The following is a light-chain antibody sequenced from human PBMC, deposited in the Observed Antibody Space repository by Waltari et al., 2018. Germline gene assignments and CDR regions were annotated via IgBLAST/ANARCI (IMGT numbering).Light chain of an antibody. CDR3: QQYDGSVVT. V-gene: IGKV3-20*01. J-gene: IGKJ4*01. CDR2: GAS. CDR1: QYITGSW. Sequence: CSATQYITGSWVTWDHQKPGQAPRLLIYGASSRATGIPDRFSGSGSGTDFTLTISRLEPEDSAVYYCQQYDGSVVTFGGGTKVEIK.